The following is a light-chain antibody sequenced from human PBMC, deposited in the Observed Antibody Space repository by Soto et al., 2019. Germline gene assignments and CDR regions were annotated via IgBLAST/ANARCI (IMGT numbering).Light chain of an antibody. CDR1: QGISNY. V-gene: IGKV1-27*01. CDR3: QKYNDVPLT. Sequence: DIQMTQSPSSLSASVGDRVTITCRASQGISNYLAWYQQKPGKVPQLLIYAASTLHSGVPSRFSGGGSGTDFTLTITTLQPEDVATYYCQKYNDVPLTFGGGTKVEIE. CDR2: AAS. J-gene: IGKJ4*01.